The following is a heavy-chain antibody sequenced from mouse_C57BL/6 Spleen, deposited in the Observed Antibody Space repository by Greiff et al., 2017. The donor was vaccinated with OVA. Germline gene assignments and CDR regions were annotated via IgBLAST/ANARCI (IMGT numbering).Heavy chain of an antibody. CDR1: GYTFTSYW. V-gene: IGHV1-64*01. Sequence: VQLQQPGAELVKPGASVKLSCKASGYTFTSYWMHWVKQRPGQGLEWIGMIHPNSGSTNYNEKFKSKATLTVDKSSSTAYMQLSSLTSEDSAVYYCAREDDGYYRYFDVGGTGTTVTVSS. CDR3: AREDDGYYRYFDV. J-gene: IGHJ1*03. D-gene: IGHD2-3*01. CDR2: IHPNSGST.